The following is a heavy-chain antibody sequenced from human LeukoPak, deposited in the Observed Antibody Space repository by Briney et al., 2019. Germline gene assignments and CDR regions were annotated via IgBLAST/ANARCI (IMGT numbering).Heavy chain of an antibody. CDR2: IFYTGSA. V-gene: IGHV4-39*01. Sequence: SETLPLTCSVSGGSVDNGLYYWGWIRQPPGKGLEWIGSIFYTGSAHYNPSLESRVTISVDTSKNQISLKLRSVSAADTSVYFCVRRRAMTHDFDYWGRGTLVTVSS. CDR3: VRRRAMTHDFDY. J-gene: IGHJ4*02. CDR1: GGSVDNGLYY.